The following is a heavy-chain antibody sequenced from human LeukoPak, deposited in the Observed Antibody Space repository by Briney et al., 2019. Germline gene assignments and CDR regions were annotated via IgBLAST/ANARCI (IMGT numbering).Heavy chain of an antibody. CDR1: GDTFTSYY. CDR3: ARDLGSGGYDYYFDS. J-gene: IGHJ4*02. V-gene: IGHV1-46*01. Sequence: ASVKVSCKASGDTFTSYYLHWVRQAPGQGLEWMGIINPSGGSTNYAQKFQGRVTMTRDTSTSTVYMELSSLRSEDTAVYYCARDLGSGGYDYYFDSWGQGTLVTVSS. D-gene: IGHD5-12*01. CDR2: INPSGGST.